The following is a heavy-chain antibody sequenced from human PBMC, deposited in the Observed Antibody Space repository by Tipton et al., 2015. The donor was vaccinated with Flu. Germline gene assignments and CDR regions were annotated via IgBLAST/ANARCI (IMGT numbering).Heavy chain of an antibody. CDR3: ARDLEGAVFVAQDPNTVTDY. CDR1: GYTFIGYY. D-gene: IGHD4-17*01. Sequence: QLVQSGAEVKKPGASVKVSCKASGYTFIGYYIHWVRQVPGQGLEWMGWINPNTGGTNFAQRFQGRVTLTRDTSVNTAYMELSRLRSDDTAVYFCARDLEGAVFVAQDPNTVTDYWGQGSLVTVSS. CDR2: INPNTGGT. V-gene: IGHV1-2*02. J-gene: IGHJ4*02.